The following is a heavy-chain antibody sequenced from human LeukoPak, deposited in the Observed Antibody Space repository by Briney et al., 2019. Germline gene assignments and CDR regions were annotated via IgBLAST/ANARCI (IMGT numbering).Heavy chain of an antibody. CDR2: INHSGST. V-gene: IGHV4-34*01. J-gene: IGHJ6*02. CDR3: AKLMITFGGVPYGMDV. Sequence: SETLSLTCAVYSGSFSGYYWSWIRQPPGKGLEWIGEINHSGSTNYNPSLKSRVTISVDTSKNQFSLKLSSVTAADTAVYYCAKLMITFGGVPYGMDVWGQGTTVTVSS. D-gene: IGHD3-16*01. CDR1: SGSFSGYY.